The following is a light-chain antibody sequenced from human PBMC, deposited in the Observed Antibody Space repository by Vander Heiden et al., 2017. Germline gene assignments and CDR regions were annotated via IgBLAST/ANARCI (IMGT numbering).Light chain of an antibody. J-gene: IGKJ2*01. CDR2: GAS. CDR3: QQYGASAYT. Sequence: TQSPGTLSLSPGERATLSCMASQSVSNSYLAWYQQKPGQAPRLLISGASSRATGSPDMVTGSGSGTDFTLTISRLEHDDFAVYYCQQYGASAYTFGQGTKLEIK. V-gene: IGKV3-20*01. CDR1: QSVSNSY.